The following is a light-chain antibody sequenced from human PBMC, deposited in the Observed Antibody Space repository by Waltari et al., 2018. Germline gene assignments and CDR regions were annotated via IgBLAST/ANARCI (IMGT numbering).Light chain of an antibody. Sequence: ELVSTQSPGTLSVSPGEGATHSCWASQCVSKYLAWYQQKPGQAPRLLIYGASSRATGIPDRFSGSGSGTDFSLTISRLEPEDFAVYYCQHYVRLPATFGQGIKVEIK. V-gene: IGKV3-20*01. J-gene: IGKJ1*01. CDR2: GAS. CDR1: QCVSKY. CDR3: QHYVRLPAT.